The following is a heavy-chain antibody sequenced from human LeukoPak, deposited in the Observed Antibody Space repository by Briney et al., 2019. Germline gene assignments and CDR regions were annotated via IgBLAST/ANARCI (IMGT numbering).Heavy chain of an antibody. D-gene: IGHD3-22*01. Sequence: ASVKVSCKASGYTFTSYGISWVRQAPGQGLEWMGWISAYNGNTNYAQKLQGRVTMTTDTSTSTAYMELRSLRSDDTAVYYCARELYDSSGYRSYYYYMDVWGKGTTVTVSS. CDR2: ISAYNGNT. J-gene: IGHJ6*03. V-gene: IGHV1-18*01. CDR1: GYTFTSYG. CDR3: ARELYDSSGYRSYYYYMDV.